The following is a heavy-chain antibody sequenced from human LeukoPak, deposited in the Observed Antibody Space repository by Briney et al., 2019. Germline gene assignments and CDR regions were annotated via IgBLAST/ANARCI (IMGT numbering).Heavy chain of an antibody. V-gene: IGHV3-30*18. CDR3: AKEIYYGSGSFPDY. Sequence: PGGSLRLSCAASGFTFNSYGMHWVRQVPGKGLEWVAVISYDGSNKYYADSVKGRFTISRDNSKNTVYLQMNSLRAEDTAVYYCAKEIYYGSGSFPDYWGQGTLVTVSS. J-gene: IGHJ4*02. CDR1: GFTFNSYG. CDR2: ISYDGSNK. D-gene: IGHD3-10*01.